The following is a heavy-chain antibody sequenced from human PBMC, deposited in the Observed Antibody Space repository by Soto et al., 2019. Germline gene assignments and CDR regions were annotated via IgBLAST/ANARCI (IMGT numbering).Heavy chain of an antibody. CDR1: GGSFSGYY. J-gene: IGHJ6*02. Sequence: PSETLSLTCAVYGGSFSGYYWSWIRQPPGKGLEWIGEINHSGSTNYNPSLKSRVTISVDTSKNQFSLKLSSVTAADTAVYYCARWSIAARGRATYYYYYYGMDVWGQGTTVTVSS. CDR3: ARWSIAARGRATYYYYYYGMDV. CDR2: INHSGST. V-gene: IGHV4-34*01. D-gene: IGHD6-6*01.